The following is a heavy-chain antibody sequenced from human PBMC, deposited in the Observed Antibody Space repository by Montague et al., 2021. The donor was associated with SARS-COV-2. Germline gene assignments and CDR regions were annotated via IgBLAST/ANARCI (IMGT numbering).Heavy chain of an antibody. CDR1: GGSFSGYS. Sequence: SETLSLTCAVYGGSFSGYSWSWIRQPPGKGLEWIGEINHSGSTNYNPSLKSRVTISVDTSKNQFSLRLSSVTAADTAVYYCARRSQVVTAIWALRTNLTSWFDPWGQGTLVTVSS. V-gene: IGHV4-34*01. CDR2: INHSGST. J-gene: IGHJ5*02. CDR3: ARRSQVVTAIWALRTNLTSWFDP. D-gene: IGHD2-21*02.